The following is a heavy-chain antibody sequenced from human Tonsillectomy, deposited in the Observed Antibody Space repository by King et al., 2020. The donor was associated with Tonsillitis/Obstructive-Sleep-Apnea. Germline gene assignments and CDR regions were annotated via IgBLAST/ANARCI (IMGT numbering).Heavy chain of an antibody. Sequence: VQLVEAGGGLVQPGGSLRLSCAASGITFSSYAMSWVRQAPGEGLGWGSTICGGGGSTYYADSVKGRFTISRDNSKNTLYLQMNSLRAEDTAGYYCAKAMVQGIIITIFDYWGQGTLVTVSS. CDR3: AKAMVQGIIITIFDY. CDR1: GITFSSYA. V-gene: IGHV3-23*04. D-gene: IGHD3-10*01. CDR2: ICGGGGST. J-gene: IGHJ4*02.